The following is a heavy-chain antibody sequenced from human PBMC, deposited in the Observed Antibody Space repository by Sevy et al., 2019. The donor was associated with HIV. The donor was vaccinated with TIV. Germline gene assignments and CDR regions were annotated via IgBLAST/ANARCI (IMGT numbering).Heavy chain of an antibody. D-gene: IGHD3-9*01. Sequence: SETLSLTCAVYGGSFSGYYWSWIRQPPGKGLEWIGEINHSGSTNYNPSLKSRVTISVDTSKNQFSLKLSAVTAADTAVYYGARGGLRYFDWLLPGRGSWFDPWGQGTLVTVSS. CDR3: ARGGLRYFDWLLPGRGSWFDP. CDR1: GGSFSGYY. CDR2: INHSGST. V-gene: IGHV4-34*01. J-gene: IGHJ5*02.